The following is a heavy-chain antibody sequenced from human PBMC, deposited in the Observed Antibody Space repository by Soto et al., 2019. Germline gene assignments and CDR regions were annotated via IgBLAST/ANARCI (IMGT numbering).Heavy chain of an antibody. CDR1: GGSVSYNSYY. Sequence: SETLSLTCSVSGGSVSYNSYYWGWIRQPPGKGLEWVGGIFYTGTTYYNPSLKDRLSTSVDTSKNSFSLNLTSVTAADTAVYFCARLFVVAPGANVWGQGAQVTVSS. CDR3: ARLFVVAPGANV. D-gene: IGHD2-21*01. CDR2: IFYTGTT. J-gene: IGHJ4*02. V-gene: IGHV4-39*01.